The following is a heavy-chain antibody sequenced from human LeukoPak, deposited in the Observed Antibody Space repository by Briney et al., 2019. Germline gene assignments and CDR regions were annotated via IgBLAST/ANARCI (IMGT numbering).Heavy chain of an antibody. V-gene: IGHV3-9*01. CDR3: AKDEGIQVWTYAAVY. J-gene: IGHJ4*02. Sequence: GGSLRLSCAASGFTFGDYAMHWVRQAPGKGLEWVSCFSWNSGSIGYADSVKGRFTISRDNAKNSLFLQMNSLRPEDTALYYCAKDEGIQVWTYAAVYWGQGTLVTVSS. CDR2: FSWNSGSI. D-gene: IGHD5-18*01. CDR1: GFTFGDYA.